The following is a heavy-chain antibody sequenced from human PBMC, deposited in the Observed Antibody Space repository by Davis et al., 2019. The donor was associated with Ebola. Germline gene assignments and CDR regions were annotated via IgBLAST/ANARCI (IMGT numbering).Heavy chain of an antibody. CDR2: ISGGGSTI. V-gene: IGHV3-11*01. D-gene: IGHD5-18*01. CDR3: SRVISYGQIGYYYMDV. J-gene: IGHJ6*03. Sequence: GESLKISCAASGFTFSDYYMTWIRQTPGKGLEWVSYISGGGSTIYYADSVRGRFTISRDNTNNSLYLQMNSLRDEDTAVDYCSRVISYGQIGYYYMDVWGKGTTVTVSS. CDR1: GFTFSDYY.